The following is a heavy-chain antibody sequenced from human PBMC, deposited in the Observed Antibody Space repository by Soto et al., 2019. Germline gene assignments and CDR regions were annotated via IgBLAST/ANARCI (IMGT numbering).Heavy chain of an antibody. CDR1: GYTFTSYY. D-gene: IGHD2-15*01. CDR2: INPSGGST. V-gene: IGHV1-46*01. J-gene: IGHJ5*02. CDR3: ARSYCSGGSCYGWFDP. Sequence: ASVKVSCKASGYTFTSYYMHWVRQAPGQGLEWMGIINPSGGSTSYAQKFQGRVTMTRDTSTSTVYMELSGLRSEDTAVYYCARSYCSGGSCYGWFDPWGQGTLVTVSS.